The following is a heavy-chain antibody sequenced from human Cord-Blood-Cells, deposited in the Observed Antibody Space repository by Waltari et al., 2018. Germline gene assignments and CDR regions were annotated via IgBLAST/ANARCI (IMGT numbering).Heavy chain of an antibody. CDR2: MNPNSGNT. J-gene: IGHJ5*02. V-gene: IGHV1-8*03. CDR3: ARGRGGSYYWFDP. Sequence: QVQLVQSGAEGTKPGASVKVSCKASGYTFTTSHINWVRQATGQGLEWMGWMNPNSGNTGYAQKFQGRVTITRNTSISTAYMELSSLRSEDTAVYYCARGRGGSYYWFDPWGQGTLVTVSS. CDR1: GYTFTTSH. D-gene: IGHD1-26*01.